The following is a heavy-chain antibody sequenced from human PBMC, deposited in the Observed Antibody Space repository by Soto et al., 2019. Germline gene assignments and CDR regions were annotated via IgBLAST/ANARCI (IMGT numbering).Heavy chain of an antibody. Sequence: ASVKVSCKASGYTFTSYAMHWVRQAPGQRLEWMGWINAGNGNTKYSQKFQGRVTITRDTSASTAYMELSSLRSEDTAVYYCARLGYSYGSLKPFDYWGQGTLVTSPQ. CDR3: ARLGYSYGSLKPFDY. CDR1: GYTFTSYA. J-gene: IGHJ4*02. V-gene: IGHV1-3*01. D-gene: IGHD5-18*01. CDR2: INAGNGNT.